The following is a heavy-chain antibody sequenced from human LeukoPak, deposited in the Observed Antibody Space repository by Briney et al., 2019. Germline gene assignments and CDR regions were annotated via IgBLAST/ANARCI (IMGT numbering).Heavy chain of an antibody. V-gene: IGHV4-4*02. CDR1: GGSISSSNW. D-gene: IGHD3-9*01. CDR2: IYHSGST. J-gene: IGHJ5*02. Sequence: PSGTLSLTCAVSGGSISSSNWWSWVRQPPGKGLEWIGEIYHSGSTNYNPSLKSRVTISVDTSKNQFSLKLSSVTAADTAVYYCARRGRYDILTGYYYYYVGKNNWFDPWGQGTLVTVSS. CDR3: ARRGRYDILTGYYYYYVGKNNWFDP.